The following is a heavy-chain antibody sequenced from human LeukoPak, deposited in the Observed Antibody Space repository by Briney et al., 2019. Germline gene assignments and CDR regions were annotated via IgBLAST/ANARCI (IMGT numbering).Heavy chain of an antibody. V-gene: IGHV3-30*18. D-gene: IGHD6-6*01. Sequence: GRSLRLSCAASGFTFSSYGMHWVRQAPGKGLEWVAVISYDGSNKYYADSVKGRFTISRDNSKNTLYLQMNSLRAEDTAVYYCAKDVAARHDYYYGMDVWGQGTTVIVSS. CDR1: GFTFSSYG. J-gene: IGHJ6*02. CDR2: ISYDGSNK. CDR3: AKDVAARHDYYYGMDV.